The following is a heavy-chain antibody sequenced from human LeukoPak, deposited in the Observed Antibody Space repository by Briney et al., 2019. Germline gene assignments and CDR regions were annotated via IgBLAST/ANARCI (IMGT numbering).Heavy chain of an antibody. Sequence: PSETLSLTCTVSGGSINSYFWNWIRQPPGKGLEWIGYIYYNGSTNYNPSFKSRVTISVDPSKHQFSLKLSSVTAADTAVYFCAREKSLRYHYHSRPFTAFDIWGQGTMVPVYS. V-gene: IGHV4-59*01. CDR2: IYYNGST. D-gene: IGHD3-10*01. CDR1: GGSINSYF. CDR3: AREKSLRYHYHSRPFTAFDI. J-gene: IGHJ3*02.